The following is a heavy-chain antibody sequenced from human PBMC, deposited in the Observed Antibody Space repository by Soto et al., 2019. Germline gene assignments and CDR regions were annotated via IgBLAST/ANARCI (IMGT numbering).Heavy chain of an antibody. CDR2: IRRKGDSYST. J-gene: IGHJ4*02. V-gene: IGHV3-72*01. CDR1: GFIFSDHH. CDR3: TTDIWVSRALDY. D-gene: IGHD3-10*01. Sequence: PGGSLRLSCAASGFIFSDHHMDWVRQAPGKGLEWVGRIRRKGDSYSTEYAASVKDRFTISRDDSKNPLYLQMNSLKSEDTAVYYCTTDIWVSRALDYWGRGTLVTVSS.